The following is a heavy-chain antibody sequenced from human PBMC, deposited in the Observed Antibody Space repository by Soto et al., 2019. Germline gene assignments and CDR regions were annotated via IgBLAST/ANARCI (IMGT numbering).Heavy chain of an antibody. Sequence: QVHLVQSGADGRKSGSSVRVSCTASGGGTLSNDAISWVRQAPGQGLEWLGRISPFFGTTDYSQSFQGRLKNTGDASQGNVLMGPRSLKSDDTAVYYCAREVVTETTWGSFDSWGQGTLVTVSS. D-gene: IGHD2-21*02. V-gene: IGHV1-69*01. CDR1: GGGTLSNDA. CDR3: AREVVTETTWGSFDS. J-gene: IGHJ4*02. CDR2: ISPFFGTT.